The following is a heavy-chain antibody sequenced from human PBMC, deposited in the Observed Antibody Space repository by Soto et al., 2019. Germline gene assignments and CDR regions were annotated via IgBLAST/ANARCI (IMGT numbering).Heavy chain of an antibody. J-gene: IGHJ6*03. CDR1: GFTFSSYA. D-gene: IGHD1-26*01. CDR2: ISGSGGST. Sequence: GGSLRLSCAASGFTFSSYAMSWVRQAPGKGLEWVSAISGSGGSTYYADSVKGRFTISRDNSKNTLYLQMNSLRAEDTAVYYCAKDMEHPRYYYYDMDVWGKGTTVTGSS. CDR3: AKDMEHPRYYYYDMDV. V-gene: IGHV3-23*01.